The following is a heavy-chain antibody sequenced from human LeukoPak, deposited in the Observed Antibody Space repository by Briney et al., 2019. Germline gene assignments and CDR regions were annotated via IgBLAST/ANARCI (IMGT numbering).Heavy chain of an antibody. V-gene: IGHV1-2*02. CDR2: INPNSGGT. CDR3: ASSRNHIVVVPAARVYAWVY. Sequence: ASVKVSCKASGYTFTGYYMHWVRQAPGQGLEWMGWINPNSGGTNYAQKFQGRVTMTRDTSISTAYMELSRLRSDDTAVYYCASSRNHIVVVPAARVYAWVYWGQGTLVTVSS. D-gene: IGHD2-2*01. CDR1: GYTFTGYY. J-gene: IGHJ4*02.